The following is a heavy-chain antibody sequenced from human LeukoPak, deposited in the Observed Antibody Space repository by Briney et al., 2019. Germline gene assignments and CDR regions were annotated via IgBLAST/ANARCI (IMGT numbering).Heavy chain of an antibody. CDR3: ARDYYDILTGYYNPSGNDY. Sequence: SVKVSCKASGYTFTSYYMHWVRQAPGQGLEWMGGIIPIFGTANYAQKFQGRVTITADESTSTAYMELSSLRSEDTAVYYCARDYYDILTGYYNPSGNDYWGQGTLVTVSS. CDR1: GYTFTSYY. V-gene: IGHV1-69*13. CDR2: IIPIFGTA. D-gene: IGHD3-9*01. J-gene: IGHJ4*02.